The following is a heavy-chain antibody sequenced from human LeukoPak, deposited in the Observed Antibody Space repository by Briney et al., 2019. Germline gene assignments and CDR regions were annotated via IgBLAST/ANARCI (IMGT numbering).Heavy chain of an antibody. J-gene: IGHJ3*02. V-gene: IGHV4-38-2*02. CDR3: ARRLEVVISHDAFDI. CDR1: NFSITSNYY. D-gene: IGHD3-22*01. CDR2: IYYTAAT. Sequence: SETLSLTCIVSNFSITSNYYWVWIRQPPGQRLEWIGSIYYTAATFYNPSLQSRVTISVDTSKNQFSLNLSSVTAADTAFYYCARRLEVVISHDAFDIWGQGTMVSVSS.